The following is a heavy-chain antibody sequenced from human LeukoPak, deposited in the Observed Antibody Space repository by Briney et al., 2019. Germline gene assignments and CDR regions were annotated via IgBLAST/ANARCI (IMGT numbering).Heavy chain of an antibody. CDR2: INPNSGGT. CDR3: ARDGPGHYYDSSGYHDY. D-gene: IGHD3-22*01. CDR1: GYTFTGYY. J-gene: IGHJ4*02. V-gene: IGHV1-2*06. Sequence: ASVKVSCKASGYTFTGYYMHWARQAPGQGLEWMGRINPNSGGTNYAQKFQGRVTMTRDTSISTAYMELSRLRSDDTAVYYCARDGPGHYYDSSGYHDYWGQGTLVTVSS.